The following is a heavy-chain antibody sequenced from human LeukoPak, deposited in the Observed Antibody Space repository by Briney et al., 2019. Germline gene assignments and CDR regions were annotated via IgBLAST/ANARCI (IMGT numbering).Heavy chain of an antibody. D-gene: IGHD2-15*01. Sequence: RQMPGEGPEWMGMIYPGDSDTRYSPSFQGQVTMSADKSISTAYLQWSSLKASDTAMYFCARLSYSHAPGDWGQGTLVTVSS. J-gene: IGHJ4*02. V-gene: IGHV5-51*01. CDR3: ARLSYSHAPGD. CDR2: IYPGDSDT.